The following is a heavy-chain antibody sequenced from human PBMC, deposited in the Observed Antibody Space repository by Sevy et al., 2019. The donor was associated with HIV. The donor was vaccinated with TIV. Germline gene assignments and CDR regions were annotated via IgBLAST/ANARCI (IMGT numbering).Heavy chain of an antibody. CDR1: GYTLTKLS. CDR3: ATTKDYYDNSGDPFDY. Sequence: ASVKLSCKVSGYTLTKLSMHWVRQAPGKGLEWMGSVDPEDGETIHAQRFQGRLSMTEDTSTETAYMEMSSLNSEDTAVYYCATTKDYYDNSGDPFDYWGQGSLVTVSS. J-gene: IGHJ4*02. D-gene: IGHD3-22*01. V-gene: IGHV1-24*01. CDR2: VDPEDGET.